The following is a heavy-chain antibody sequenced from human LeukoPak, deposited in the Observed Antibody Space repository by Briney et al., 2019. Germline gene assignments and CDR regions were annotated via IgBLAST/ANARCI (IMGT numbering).Heavy chain of an antibody. J-gene: IGHJ4*02. CDR3: ARERSIVGATTLDY. D-gene: IGHD1-26*01. CDR1: GFTFSSYS. V-gene: IGHV3-48*04. Sequence: GGSLRLSCAASGFTFSSYSMNWVRQAPGKGLEWVSYISSSGSTIYYADSVKGRFTISRDNAKDSLYLQMNSLRAEDTAVYYCARERSIVGATTLDYWGQGTLVTVSS. CDR2: ISSSGSTI.